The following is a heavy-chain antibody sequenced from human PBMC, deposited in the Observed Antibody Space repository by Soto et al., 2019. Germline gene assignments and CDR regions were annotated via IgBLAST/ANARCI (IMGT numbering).Heavy chain of an antibody. D-gene: IGHD3-3*01. CDR1: GFTFRNYW. CDR2: ISDYGRV. V-gene: IGHV3-74*01. CDR3: ARGGVEPFDY. Sequence: LRLSCAASGFTFRNYWMHWVRQAPGKGLVWVSRISDYGRVNYADSVEGRFTISRDDAKSELYLQMSSLRLEDTAVYYCARGGVEPFDYWGQGALVTVSS. J-gene: IGHJ4*02.